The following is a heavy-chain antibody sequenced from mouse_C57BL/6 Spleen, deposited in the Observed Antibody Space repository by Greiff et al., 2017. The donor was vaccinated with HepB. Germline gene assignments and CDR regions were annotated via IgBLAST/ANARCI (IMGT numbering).Heavy chain of an antibody. J-gene: IGHJ3*01. CDR1: GFSLTSYA. D-gene: IGHD2-4*01. CDR2: IWTGGGT. Sequence: VKVVESGPGLVAPSQSLSITCTVSGFSLTSYAISWVRQPPGKGLEWLGVIWTGGGTNYNSALKSRLSISKDNSKSQVFLKMNSLQTDDTARYYCATYDYSWFAYWGQGTLVTVSA. V-gene: IGHV2-9-1*01. CDR3: ATYDYSWFAY.